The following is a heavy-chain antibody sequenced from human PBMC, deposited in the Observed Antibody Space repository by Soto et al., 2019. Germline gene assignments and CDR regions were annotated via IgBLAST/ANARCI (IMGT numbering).Heavy chain of an antibody. CDR1: GYTFTSYA. Sequence: QVQLVQSGAEVKKPGASVKVSCKASGYTFTSYAMHWVRQAPGQRLEWMGWINAGNGNTKYSQKFQGRVTITRDTSASTAYMELSSLRSEDTAVYYCATSRITMVPYGMDVWGQGTTVTVSS. D-gene: IGHD3-10*01. J-gene: IGHJ6*02. CDR3: ATSRITMVPYGMDV. V-gene: IGHV1-3*01. CDR2: INAGNGNT.